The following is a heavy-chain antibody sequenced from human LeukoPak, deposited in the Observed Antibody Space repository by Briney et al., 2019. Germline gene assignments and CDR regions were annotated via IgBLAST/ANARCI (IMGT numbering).Heavy chain of an antibody. D-gene: IGHD3-22*01. J-gene: IGHJ4*02. CDR2: INHSGST. CDR3: ARVRRYHYDSSGPMGFDY. CDR1: GGSFSGYY. Sequence: SETLSLTCAVYGGSFSGYYWSWIRQPPGKGLEWIGEINHSGSTNYNPSLKSRVTISVDTSKNQFSLKLSSVTAADTAVYYCARVRRYHYDSSGPMGFDYWGQGTLVTVSS. V-gene: IGHV4-34*01.